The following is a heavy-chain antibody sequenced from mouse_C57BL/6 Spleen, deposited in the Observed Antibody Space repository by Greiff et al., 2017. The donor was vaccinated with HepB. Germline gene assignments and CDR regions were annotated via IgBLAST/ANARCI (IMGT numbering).Heavy chain of an antibody. CDR1: GYTFTDYE. D-gene: IGHD1-1*01. CDR3: TRSLYYYGRDYFDY. Sequence: VKLQESGAELVRPGASVTLSCKASGYTFTDYEMHWVKQTPVHGLEWIGAIDPETGGTAYNQKFKGKAILTADKSSSTAYMELRSLTSEDSAVYYCTRSLYYYGRDYFDYWGQGTTLTVSS. V-gene: IGHV1-15*01. J-gene: IGHJ2*01. CDR2: IDPETGGT.